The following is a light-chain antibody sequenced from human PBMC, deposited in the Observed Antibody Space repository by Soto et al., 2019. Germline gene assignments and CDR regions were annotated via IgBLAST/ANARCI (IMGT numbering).Light chain of an antibody. CDR2: DVS. CDR1: SSDVGGYNY. J-gene: IGLJ1*01. CDR3: SSYTSSSTPYV. V-gene: IGLV2-14*01. Sequence: SVLTQPASVSGSPGQSITISCTGTSSDVGGYNYVSWYQQHPGKAPKLMIYDVSNRPSGVSNRFSGSKSGNTASLTISGLQAEDEADYYCSSYTSSSTPYVFGTGTKVTAL.